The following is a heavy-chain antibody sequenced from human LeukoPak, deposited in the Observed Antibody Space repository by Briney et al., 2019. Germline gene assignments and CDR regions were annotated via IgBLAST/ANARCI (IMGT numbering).Heavy chain of an antibody. Sequence: GASVTVTCKSSGGTFSSYAISWVRQAPGQGLEWMGGIIPIFGTANYAQKFQGRVTITADKGTSTAYMELSSLRSEDTAVYYCARVVEGYDSSGYYSSDAFDIWGQGTMVTVSS. CDR2: IIPIFGTA. CDR1: GGTFSSYA. CDR3: ARVVEGYDSSGYYSSDAFDI. D-gene: IGHD3-22*01. J-gene: IGHJ3*02. V-gene: IGHV1-69*06.